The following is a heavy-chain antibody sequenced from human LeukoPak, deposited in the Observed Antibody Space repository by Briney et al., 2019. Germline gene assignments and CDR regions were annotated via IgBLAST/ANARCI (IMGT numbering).Heavy chain of an antibody. J-gene: IGHJ4*02. D-gene: IGHD1-26*01. Sequence: GGSLRLSCAASGFTFNIFGMHWVRQVPGNGLEWLAVLWADGNTAHYADSVKGRFTISRDDSKNTLYLQMNSLRAEDTAVYYCANGGTYSYFDYWGQGTLVTVSS. CDR1: GFTFNIFG. V-gene: IGHV3-33*06. CDR2: LWADGNTA. CDR3: ANGGTYSYFDY.